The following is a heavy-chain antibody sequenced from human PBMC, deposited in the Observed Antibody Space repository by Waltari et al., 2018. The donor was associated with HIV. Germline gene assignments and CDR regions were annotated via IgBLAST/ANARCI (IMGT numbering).Heavy chain of an antibody. Sequence: QVQLQQWGAGLLKPSEPLSLTCAVYGGSFSGSYWSWIRQPPGTGLEWIGEINHSGSTNYNPSLKSRVTISVDTSKNQFSLKLSSVTAADTAVYYCARGNVVVVAATHYYYGMDVWGQGTTVTVSS. CDR3: ARGNVVVVAATHYYYGMDV. V-gene: IGHV4-34*01. D-gene: IGHD2-15*01. CDR1: GGSFSGSY. CDR2: INHSGST. J-gene: IGHJ6*02.